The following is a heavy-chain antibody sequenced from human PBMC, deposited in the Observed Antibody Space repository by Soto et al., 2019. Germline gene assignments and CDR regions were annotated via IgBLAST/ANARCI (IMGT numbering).Heavy chain of an antibody. CDR1: GGSISSGGYY. D-gene: IGHD2-21*02. V-gene: IGHV4-31*03. Sequence: QVQLQESGPGLVKPSQTLSLTCTVSGGSISSGGYYWSWIRQHPGKGLEWLGYIYYTGRTYYNPSLKSRVTISVDTSKNQFSLKLTSVTAADTAVYYCARGHFSGGHFCGGDCYDMPFEYWGQGTLVTVSS. CDR3: ARGHFSGGHFCGGDCYDMPFEY. J-gene: IGHJ4*02. CDR2: IYYTGRT.